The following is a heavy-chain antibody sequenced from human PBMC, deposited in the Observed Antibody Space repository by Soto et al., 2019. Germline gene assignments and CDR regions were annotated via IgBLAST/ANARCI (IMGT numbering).Heavy chain of an antibody. CDR2: ISYDGSNK. CDR1: GFTFSSYG. Sequence: GGSLRLSCAASGFTFSSYGMHWVRQAPGKGLEWVAVISYDGSNKYYADSVKGRFTISRDNSKNTLYLQMNSLRAEDTAVYYCARGPYYYYGMDVWGQGTTVTVS. V-gene: IGHV3-30*03. J-gene: IGHJ6*02. D-gene: IGHD5-12*01. CDR3: ARGPYYYYGMDV.